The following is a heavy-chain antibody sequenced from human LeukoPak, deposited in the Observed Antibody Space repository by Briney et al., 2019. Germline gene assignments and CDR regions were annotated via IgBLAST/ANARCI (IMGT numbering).Heavy chain of an antibody. Sequence: AGGSLRLSCTVSGFTVSSNSMSWVRQAPGKGLVWVSSTNSDGSSTGYTDSVKGRFTVSRDNSKNTLYLQMNSLRAEDTGVYYCARARWYSSDYWGQGTLVTVSS. CDR3: ARARWYSSDY. CDR2: TNSDGSST. D-gene: IGHD5-24*01. J-gene: IGHJ4*02. V-gene: IGHV3-74*01. CDR1: GFTVSSNS.